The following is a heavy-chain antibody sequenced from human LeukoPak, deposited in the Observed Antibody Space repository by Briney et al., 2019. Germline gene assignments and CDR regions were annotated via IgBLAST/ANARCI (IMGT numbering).Heavy chain of an antibody. D-gene: IGHD3-10*01. V-gene: IGHV1-18*01. CDR2: INADNGNT. J-gene: IGHJ4*02. CDR1: GYTFTRYD. CDR3: ARDADGSGTLLDY. Sequence: GASVKVSCKASGYTFTRYDISWVRQAPGQGLEWMGWINADNGNTRYAQKPQGRVTMTTDTSTTTAYMDLRSLRSDDTAVYYCARDADGSGTLLDYWGQGTLVTVSS.